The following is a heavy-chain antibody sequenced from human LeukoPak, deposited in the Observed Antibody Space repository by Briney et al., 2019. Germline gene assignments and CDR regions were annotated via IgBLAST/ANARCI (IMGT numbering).Heavy chain of an antibody. V-gene: IGHV3-23*01. D-gene: IGHD2-15*01. CDR2: ISGPGGST. CDR3: AKGSPTFPHYFDY. J-gene: IGHJ4*02. CDR1: GFTFSSYA. Sequence: PGGSLRLSCAASGFTFSSYAMSWVRQAPGKGLEWASGISGPGGSTYHADSVKGRFTISRDNPKNTLSLQMNKLRVEDTAVYYCAKGSPTFPHYFDYWGQGTLVTVSS.